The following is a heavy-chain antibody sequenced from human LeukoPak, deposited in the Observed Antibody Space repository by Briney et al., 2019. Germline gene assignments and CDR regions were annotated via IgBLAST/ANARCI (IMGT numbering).Heavy chain of an antibody. D-gene: IGHD3-22*01. CDR2: INPSGGST. Sequence: ASVKVSCKASGYTFTSYGISWVRQAPGQGLEWMGIINPSGGSTNYAQKFQGRVTMTRDMSTSTVYMELSSLRSEDTAVYYCAVDTYYYDSSGEDAFDIWGQGTMVTVSS. V-gene: IGHV1-46*01. CDR1: GYTFTSYG. J-gene: IGHJ3*02. CDR3: AVDTYYYDSSGEDAFDI.